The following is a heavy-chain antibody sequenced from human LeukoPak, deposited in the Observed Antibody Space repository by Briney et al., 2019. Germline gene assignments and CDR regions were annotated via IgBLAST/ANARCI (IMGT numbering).Heavy chain of an antibody. CDR1: GGSISSYY. J-gene: IGHJ5*02. V-gene: IGHV4-59*01. Sequence: SETLSLTCIVSGGSISSYYWSWIRQPPGKGLEWIGYIYYSGSTNYNPSLKSRVTISVGTSKNQFSLKLSSVTAADTAVYYCARERGWFDPWGQGTLVTVSS. CDR2: IYYSGST. CDR3: ARERGWFDP.